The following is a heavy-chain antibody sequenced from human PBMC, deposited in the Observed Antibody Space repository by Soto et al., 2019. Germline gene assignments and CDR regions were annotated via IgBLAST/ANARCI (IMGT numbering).Heavy chain of an antibody. CDR2: ISGSGEST. Sequence: GGSLRLSCAASGFTFSSYAMSWVRHAPGKGLVWVSAISGSGESTYYADSVKGRFTISRDNAKNTLYLHMNSLRAEDTAVYYCAKVDDSSGYYYDAFDIWGQGTMVTVSS. V-gene: IGHV3-23*01. J-gene: IGHJ3*02. D-gene: IGHD3-22*01. CDR1: GFTFSSYA. CDR3: AKVDDSSGYYYDAFDI.